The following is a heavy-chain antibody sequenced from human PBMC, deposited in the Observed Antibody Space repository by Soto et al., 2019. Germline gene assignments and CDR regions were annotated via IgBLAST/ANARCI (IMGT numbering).Heavy chain of an antibody. D-gene: IGHD6-6*01. J-gene: IGHJ3*02. V-gene: IGHV3-74*01. CDR3: ARETVIAVRQSDAFDI. Sequence: GGSLRLSCAASGFTFSSHWMHWVRHVPGKGLVWVSRIKFDGSSTGYADSVKGRFTISRDNAKNTLYLQMTSLRADDTAVYYCARETVIAVRQSDAFDIWGQGTMVTVSS. CDR2: IKFDGSST. CDR1: GFTFSSHW.